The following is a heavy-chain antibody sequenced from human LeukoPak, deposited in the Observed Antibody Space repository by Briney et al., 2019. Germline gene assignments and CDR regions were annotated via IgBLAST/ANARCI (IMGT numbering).Heavy chain of an antibody. V-gene: IGHV4-34*01. CDR1: GGSFSGYY. Sequence: SETLSLTCAVYGGSFSGYYWSWIRQRPGKGLEWIGEINHSGSTNYNPSLKSRVTISVDTSKNQFSLKLSSVTAADTAVYYCARAVEMATIAAFDIWGQGTMVTVSS. D-gene: IGHD5-24*01. CDR3: ARAVEMATIAAFDI. J-gene: IGHJ3*02. CDR2: INHSGST.